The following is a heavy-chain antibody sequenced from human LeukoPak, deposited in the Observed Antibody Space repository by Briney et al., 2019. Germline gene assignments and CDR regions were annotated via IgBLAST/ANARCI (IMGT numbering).Heavy chain of an antibody. D-gene: IGHD3-3*01. CDR2: ISSSSSYI. V-gene: IGHV3-21*01. CDR3: ARAAELRFLEWLPESVDY. J-gene: IGHJ4*02. Sequence: GGSLRLSCATSEFSFSSYSVNWVRQAPGKGLEWISSISSSSSYIYYADSVKGRFTISRDNAKNSLYLQMNSLRAEDTAVYYCARAAELRFLEWLPESVDYWGQGTLVTVSS. CDR1: EFSFSSYS.